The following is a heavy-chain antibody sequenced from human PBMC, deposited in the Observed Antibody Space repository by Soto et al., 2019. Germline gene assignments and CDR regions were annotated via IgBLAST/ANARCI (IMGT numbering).Heavy chain of an antibody. D-gene: IGHD3-3*01. CDR2: ISWNSGSI. J-gene: IGHJ6*03. V-gene: IGHV3-9*01. Sequence: GGSLRLSCAASGFTFDDYAMHWVRQAPGKGLEWVSGISWNSGSIGYADSVKGRFTISRDNAKNSLYLQMNSLRAEDTALYYCATGPRAGNYDFWSGYRPYYYYMDVWGKGTTVTVSS. CDR3: ATGPRAGNYDFWSGYRPYYYYMDV. CDR1: GFTFDDYA.